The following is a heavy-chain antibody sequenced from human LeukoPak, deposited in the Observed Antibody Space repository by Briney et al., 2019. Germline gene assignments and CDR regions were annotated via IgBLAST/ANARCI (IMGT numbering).Heavy chain of an antibody. D-gene: IGHD4-23*01. CDR2: IYYSGST. J-gene: IGHJ4*02. CDR3: ASLYGGSHFDY. V-gene: IGHV4-59*01. Sequence: SETLSLTCTISGGSISSYYWSWIRQPPGKGLEWIGYIYYSGSTNYNPSLKSRVTISVDTSKNQFSLKLTSVTAADTAVYYCASLYGGSHFDYWGQGTLVTVFS. CDR1: GGSISSYY.